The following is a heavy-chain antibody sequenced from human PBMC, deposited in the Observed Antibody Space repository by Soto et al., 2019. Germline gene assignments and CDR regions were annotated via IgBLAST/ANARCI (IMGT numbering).Heavy chain of an antibody. V-gene: IGHV1-69*01. Sequence: QVQLVQSGAEVKKPGSSVKVSCKASGGTFSSYAISWVRQAPGQGLEWMGGIIPIFGTANYAQKFQGRVTITADESTSTAYMERSSLRSEDTAVYYCARDPEYGGTRAMVDYWGQGTLVTVSS. CDR1: GGTFSSYA. CDR3: ARDPEYGGTRAMVDY. J-gene: IGHJ4*02. CDR2: IIPIFGTA. D-gene: IGHD5-18*01.